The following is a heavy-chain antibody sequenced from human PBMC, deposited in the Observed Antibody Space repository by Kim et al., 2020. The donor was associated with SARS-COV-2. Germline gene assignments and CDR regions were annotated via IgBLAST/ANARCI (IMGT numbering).Heavy chain of an antibody. CDR2: IICLFDEA. D-gene: IGHD3-22*01. CDR3: AIDYYDDTSGHYLETHYYRNMDV. Sequence: SVKVSCKASGGTFSTYVIHWVRQAPGQGPEWMGGIICLFDEANYAQKFQGRLTITADETTSTAYMEVRSLRNEDTAVYYCAIDYYDDTSGHYLETHYYRNMDVWGQGTTVTVSS. J-gene: IGHJ6*02. CDR1: GGTFSTYV. V-gene: IGHV1-69*13.